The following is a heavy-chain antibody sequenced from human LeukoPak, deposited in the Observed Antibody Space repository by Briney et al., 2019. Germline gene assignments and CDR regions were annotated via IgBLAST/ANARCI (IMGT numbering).Heavy chain of an antibody. V-gene: IGHV4-4*02. J-gene: IGHJ4*02. CDR1: LDSTTSNF. Sequence: PSETLSLTCTLSLDSTTSNFWSWVRQPPGKGLEWIEEIHRSGSTNYNPSLQSRVTISIDRSKNQIALELSSVTAADTAVYYCAREIVGGFNPGAYWGQGTLVTVSS. CDR3: AREIVGGFNPGAY. CDR2: IHRSGST. D-gene: IGHD1-14*01.